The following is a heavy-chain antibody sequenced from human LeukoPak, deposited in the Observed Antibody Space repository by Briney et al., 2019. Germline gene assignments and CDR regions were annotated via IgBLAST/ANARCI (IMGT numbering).Heavy chain of an antibody. CDR1: GGSFSGYY. D-gene: IGHD5-12*01. Sequence: SETLSLTCAVYGGSFSGYYWSWIRQPPGKGLEWIGEINHSGSTNYNPSLKSRVTISVDTSKNQFSLKLSSVTAADTAVYYCARSPPAEWLRCGYFDYWGQGTLVIVSS. CDR3: ARSPPAEWLRCGYFDY. CDR2: INHSGST. V-gene: IGHV4-34*01. J-gene: IGHJ4*02.